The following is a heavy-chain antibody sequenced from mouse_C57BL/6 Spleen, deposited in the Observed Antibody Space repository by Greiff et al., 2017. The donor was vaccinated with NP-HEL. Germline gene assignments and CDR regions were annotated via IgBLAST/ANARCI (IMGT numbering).Heavy chain of an antibody. CDR2: IHPNSGST. Sequence: QVQLQQPGAELVKPGASVKLSCKASGYTFTSYWMHWVKQRPGPGLAWIGMIHPNSGSTNYNEKFKSKATLTVDKSSSTAYIQLSSLTSEDSAVYYCALYDYDAYYAMDYWGQGTSVTVSS. CDR1: GYTFTSYW. V-gene: IGHV1-64*01. CDR3: ALYDYDAYYAMDY. J-gene: IGHJ4*01. D-gene: IGHD2-4*01.